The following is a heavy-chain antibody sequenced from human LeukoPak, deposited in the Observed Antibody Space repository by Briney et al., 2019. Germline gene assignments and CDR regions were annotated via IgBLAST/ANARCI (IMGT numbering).Heavy chain of an antibody. Sequence: GGSLRLSCAASGFTFSSYEMNWVRQAPGKGLEWVSYISSSGSTIYYADSVKGRFTISRDNAKNSLYLQMNSLRAEDTSVYDCARGDILTGSFFDYWGQGTLVTVSS. CDR2: ISSSGSTI. J-gene: IGHJ4*01. D-gene: IGHD3-9*01. CDR3: ARGDILTGSFFDY. V-gene: IGHV3-48*03. CDR1: GFTFSSYE.